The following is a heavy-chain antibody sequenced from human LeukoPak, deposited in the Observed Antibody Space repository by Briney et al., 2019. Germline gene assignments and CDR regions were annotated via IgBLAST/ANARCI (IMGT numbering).Heavy chain of an antibody. CDR2: IDDSGST. D-gene: IGHD3-22*01. Sequence: SQTLSLTCTVSGGSISSGGSYWSWIRQHPGKGLEWIAYIDDSGSTYYSPSLKSRVTMSVDTSKNQVSLKLSSMTAADTAVYYCARAETTDYEHGLSTDVWGKGTTVTVSS. CDR3: ARAETTDYEHGLSTDV. J-gene: IGHJ6*04. CDR1: GGSISSGGSY. V-gene: IGHV4-31*03.